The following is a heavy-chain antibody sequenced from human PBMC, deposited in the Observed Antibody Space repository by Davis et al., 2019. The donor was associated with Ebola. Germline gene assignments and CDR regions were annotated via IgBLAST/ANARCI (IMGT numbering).Heavy chain of an antibody. CDR3: ARVRVYSSSSYWFDP. CDR2: INAGNGHT. Sequence: ASVKVSCKASGYTFISYTFHWVRQAPGQRLEWMGWINAGNGHTKYSQEFQGRVTITRDTSANTAYMELSSLRSEDTAVYYCARVRVYSSSSYWFDPWGQGTLVTVSS. CDR1: GYTFISYT. V-gene: IGHV1-3*03. J-gene: IGHJ5*02. D-gene: IGHD6-6*01.